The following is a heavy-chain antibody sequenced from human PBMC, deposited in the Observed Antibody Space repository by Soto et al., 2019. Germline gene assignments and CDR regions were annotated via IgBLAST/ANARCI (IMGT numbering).Heavy chain of an antibody. Sequence: GGSLRLSCAASGFTFSTYGMHWVRQAPGKGLEWVAVIWYDGSKKYYADSVKGRFTISRDNFKNTLYLQVNSLRAEDTAVYYCARVDCSSASCYSGDYYYYAMDVWGQGTTVTVSS. CDR1: GFTFSTYG. D-gene: IGHD2-2*02. CDR2: IWYDGSKK. J-gene: IGHJ6*02. V-gene: IGHV3-33*01. CDR3: ARVDCSSASCYSGDYYYYAMDV.